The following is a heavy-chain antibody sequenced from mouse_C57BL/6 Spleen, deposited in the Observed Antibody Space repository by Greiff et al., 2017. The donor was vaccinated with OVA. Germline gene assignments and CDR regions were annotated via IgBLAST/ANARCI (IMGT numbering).Heavy chain of an antibody. CDR3: ARKGHYYGSSYWYFDV. D-gene: IGHD1-1*01. V-gene: IGHV1-42*01. Sequence: EVQLKQSGPELVKPGASVKISCKASGYSFTGYYMNWVKQSPEKSLEWIGEINPSTGGTTYNQKFKAKATLTVDKSSSTAYMQLKSLTSEDSAVYYCARKGHYYGSSYWYFDVWGTGTTVTVSS. CDR1: GYSFTGYY. CDR2: INPSTGGT. J-gene: IGHJ1*03.